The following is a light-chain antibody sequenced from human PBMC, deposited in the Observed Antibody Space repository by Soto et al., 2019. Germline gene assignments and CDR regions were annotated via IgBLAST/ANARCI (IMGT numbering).Light chain of an antibody. CDR1: QTVSRY. CDR3: QQVNVYPST. J-gene: IGKJ4*01. V-gene: IGKV1-39*01. Sequence: DIQLTQSPSSLSASVGDTVTITCRASQTVSRYLNWYQQKSGTAPKLLIYAASTLHTGVPSRFSGRRSGTDFTLTINCLQPEDFATYYCQQVNVYPSTFGGGTKVDI. CDR2: AAS.